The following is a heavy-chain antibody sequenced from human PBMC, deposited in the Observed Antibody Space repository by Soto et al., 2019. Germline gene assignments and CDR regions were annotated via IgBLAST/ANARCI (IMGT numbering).Heavy chain of an antibody. CDR1: GYTLTELS. CDR3: ATGVMTAPHHY. CDR2: FDTEDGET. Sequence: ASVKVSCKVSGYTLTELSMHWVRQAPGKGLEWMGGFDTEDGETIYAQKFQGRGTMTEDTSTDTAYMELSSLRAEDTAVYYCATGVMTAPHHYWGQGTLVTVSS. D-gene: IGHD3-22*01. V-gene: IGHV1-24*01. J-gene: IGHJ4*02.